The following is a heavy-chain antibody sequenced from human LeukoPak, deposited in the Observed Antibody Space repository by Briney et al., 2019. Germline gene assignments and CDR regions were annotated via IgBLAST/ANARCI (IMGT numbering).Heavy chain of an antibody. D-gene: IGHD3-16*01. CDR3: VRDHVSPGLSNWFDP. CDR1: GGSMTGYY. V-gene: IGHV4-59*01. J-gene: IGHJ5*02. CDR2: IYYSGST. Sequence: SETLSLTCTVSGGSMTGYYWSWIRQPLGKGLEWIGYIYYSGSTNYNPSLKSRVTISVDTSKNQFSLKLSSVTAADTAVYYCVRDHVSPGLSNWFDPWGQGTLVTVSS.